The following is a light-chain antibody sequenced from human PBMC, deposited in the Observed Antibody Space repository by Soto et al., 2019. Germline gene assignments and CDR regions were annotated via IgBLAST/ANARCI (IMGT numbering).Light chain of an antibody. CDR2: DVS. J-gene: IGKJ1*01. V-gene: IGKV1-5*01. Sequence: DIQMTQSPSSLSASVGDRVTITCRASQNIGRWLAWYQQKSGKAPKLMIYDVSTLISGVPSRFSGSGSGTEFTLTITGLQPDDFTTYYCQQYNLHSPATFGPGTLVEIK. CDR3: QQYNLHSPAT. CDR1: QNIGRW.